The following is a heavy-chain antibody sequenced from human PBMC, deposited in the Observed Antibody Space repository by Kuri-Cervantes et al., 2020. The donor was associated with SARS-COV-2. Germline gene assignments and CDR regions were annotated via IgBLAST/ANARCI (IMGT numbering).Heavy chain of an antibody. CDR1: GFTFSSYR. V-gene: IGHV3-30*18. Sequence: GESLKISCAASGFTFSSYRMHWVRQAPGKGLEWVAVISYEGSNKYYADSVKGRFTISRDNSKNTLYLQMNSLRAEDTAVYYCAKDLVRASSGWQGYYYYYGMDVWGQGTTVTVSS. CDR2: ISYEGSNK. CDR3: AKDLVRASSGWQGYYYYYGMDV. D-gene: IGHD6-19*01. J-gene: IGHJ6*02.